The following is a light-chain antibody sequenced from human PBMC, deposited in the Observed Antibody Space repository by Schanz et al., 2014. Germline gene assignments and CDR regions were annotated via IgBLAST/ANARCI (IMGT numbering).Light chain of an antibody. CDR3: CSYAGRTTPYV. CDR2: EGS. CDR1: SSDVGSYYL. V-gene: IGLV2-23*01. J-gene: IGLJ1*01. Sequence: QSALTQPASVSGSPGQSITISCTRTSSDVGSYYLVSWYQQHPGKAPKLMVYEGSKRPSGVSTRFSGSKSGNTASLTISGLQAEDEADYYCCSYAGRTTPYVFGTGTKLTVL.